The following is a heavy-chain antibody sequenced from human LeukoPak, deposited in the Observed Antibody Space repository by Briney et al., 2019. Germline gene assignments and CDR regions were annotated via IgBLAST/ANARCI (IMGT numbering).Heavy chain of an antibody. Sequence: ASVKVSCKASGYTFTGYYMHWVRQAPGQGLEWMGWINPNSGGTNYVQKFQGRVTMTRDTSISTAYMELSRLRSDDTAVYYCARGLGFGELLYPFDYWGQGTLVTVSS. V-gene: IGHV1-2*02. CDR1: GYTFTGYY. J-gene: IGHJ4*02. CDR2: INPNSGGT. D-gene: IGHD3-10*01. CDR3: ARGLGFGELLYPFDY.